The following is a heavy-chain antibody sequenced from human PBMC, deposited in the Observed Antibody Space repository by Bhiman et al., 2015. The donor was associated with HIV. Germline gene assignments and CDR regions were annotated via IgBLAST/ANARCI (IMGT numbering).Heavy chain of an antibody. CDR3: AREMGGSGSHAYGYYFDY. Sequence: QVQLVESGGGAVQPGRSLRLSCAASGFIFSDYGMHWVRQAPGKGLEWVAIIWYDGSNKYYADSVKGRFTISRDILKKTLFLQMNSLRVEDTAVHYCAREMGGSGSHAYGYYFDYWGQGTLVTVSS. J-gene: IGHJ4*02. CDR1: GFIFSDYG. V-gene: IGHV3-33*01. CDR2: IWYDGSNK. D-gene: IGHD1-26*01.